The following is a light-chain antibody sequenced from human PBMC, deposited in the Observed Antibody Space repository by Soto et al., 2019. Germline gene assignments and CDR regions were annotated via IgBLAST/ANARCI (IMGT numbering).Light chain of an antibody. J-gene: IGKJ1*01. CDR2: GAS. Sequence: EIVITQSPSTLSVSPGERATLSCRASQYISNTLAWYQQKPGQAPRLLIYGASTRATGIPARFSGSGSGTEFTLTISSLQSEDFAVYYCQHYNNWPPWTFGQGTKVDIK. V-gene: IGKV3-15*01. CDR3: QHYNNWPPWT. CDR1: QYISNT.